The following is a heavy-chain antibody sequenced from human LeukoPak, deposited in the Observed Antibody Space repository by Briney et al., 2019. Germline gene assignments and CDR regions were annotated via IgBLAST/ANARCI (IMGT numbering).Heavy chain of an antibody. J-gene: IGHJ4*02. Sequence: SETLSLTCAVYGGSFSGYYWSWIRQPPGKGLEWIGEINHSGSTNYNPSLKSRVTISVDTSKNQFSLKLSSVTAADTAVYYCARAGSGWYALWGQGTLVTVSS. V-gene: IGHV4-34*01. CDR2: INHSGST. CDR3: ARAGSGWYAL. CDR1: GGSFSGYY. D-gene: IGHD6-19*01.